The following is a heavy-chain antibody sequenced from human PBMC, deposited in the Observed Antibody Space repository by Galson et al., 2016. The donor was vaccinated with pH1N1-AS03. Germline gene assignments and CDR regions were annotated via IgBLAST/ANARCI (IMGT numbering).Heavy chain of an antibody. J-gene: IGHJ4*02. CDR2: IYWDDDK. V-gene: IGHV2-5*02. CDR3: AHRGGVSVVGGGMTYFFDY. Sequence: PALVKPTQTLTLTCSFSGFSLTTRGKAVGWVRQPPGKALEWLALIYWDDDKRYNPFLRNRVTISKDTSQNLVVLTMTNMDPVDTGTYYCAHRGGVSVVGGGMTYFFDYWGQGALVTVSS. D-gene: IGHD3-16*01. CDR1: GFSLTTRGKA.